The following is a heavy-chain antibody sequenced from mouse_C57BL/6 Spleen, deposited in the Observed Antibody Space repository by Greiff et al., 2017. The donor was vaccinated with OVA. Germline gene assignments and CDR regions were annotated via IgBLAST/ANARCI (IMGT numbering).Heavy chain of an antibody. Sequence: QVQLQQPGTELVKPGASVKLSCKASGYTFTSYWMHWVKQRPGQGLEWIGEILPGSGSTNYNEKFKGKATFTADTSSNTAYMQLSSLTTEDSAIYYCARGTGTRTWFAYWGQGTLVTVSA. V-gene: IGHV1-9*01. CDR1: GYTFTSYW. J-gene: IGHJ3*01. CDR2: ILPGSGST. CDR3: ARGTGTRTWFAY. D-gene: IGHD2-14*01.